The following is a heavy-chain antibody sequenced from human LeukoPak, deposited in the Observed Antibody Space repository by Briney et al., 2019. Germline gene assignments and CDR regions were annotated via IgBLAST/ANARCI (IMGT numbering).Heavy chain of an antibody. CDR1: GYTFTSYD. J-gene: IGHJ5*02. Sequence: ASVKVSCKASGYTFTSYDINWVRQAAGQGLEGMGWMNPNRGNTGYAQKLQGRVTMTRNTSISTAYLALSSLRSEDPTLHCFARDKVRGSNGVVPWGQGTMVTVSS. CDR2: MNPNRGNT. D-gene: IGHD3-10*01. V-gene: IGHV1-8*01. CDR3: ARDKVRGSNGVVP.